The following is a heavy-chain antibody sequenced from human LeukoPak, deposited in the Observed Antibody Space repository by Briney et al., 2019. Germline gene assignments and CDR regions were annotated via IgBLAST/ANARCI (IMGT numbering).Heavy chain of an antibody. V-gene: IGHV7-4-1*02. D-gene: IGHD3-22*01. J-gene: IGHJ4*02. CDR3: VTRDGVSSGFFNLDY. Sequence: ASVKVSCKASGYTFTGYYMHWVRQAPGQGLEWMGWINTNTGNPTYAQGFTGRFVFSLDTSVSTAYLQISSLKAEDTAVYYCVTRDGVSSGFFNLDYWGQGTLVTVSS. CDR2: INTNTGNP. CDR1: GYTFTGYY.